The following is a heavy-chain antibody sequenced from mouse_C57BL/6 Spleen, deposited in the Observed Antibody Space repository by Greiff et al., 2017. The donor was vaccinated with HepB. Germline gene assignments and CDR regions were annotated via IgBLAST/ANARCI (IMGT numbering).Heavy chain of an antibody. CDR1: GYTFTSYW. CDR3: AREDGNRYFDY. V-gene: IGHV1-50*01. D-gene: IGHD2-1*01. Sequence: VQLQQPGAELVKPGASVKLSCKASGYTFTSYWMQWVKQRPGQGLEWIGEIDHSDSYTNYNQKFKGKATLTVDTSSSTAYMQLSSLTSEDSAVYYCAREDGNRYFDYWGQGTTLTVSS. J-gene: IGHJ2*01. CDR2: IDHSDSYT.